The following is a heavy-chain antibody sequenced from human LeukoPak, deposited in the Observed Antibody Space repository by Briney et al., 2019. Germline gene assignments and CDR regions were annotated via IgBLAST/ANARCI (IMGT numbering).Heavy chain of an antibody. J-gene: IGHJ4*02. D-gene: IGHD1-14*01. CDR3: ARRAGIYSHPYDY. CDR2: IYSDGST. CDR1: ELTVSSNC. Sequence: GGSLRLSCAASELTVSSNCMTWVRQAPGKGLEWVSFIYSDGSTYYADSVRGRFTISRDNSKNTLSLQMNSLRAEDTAVYYCARRAGIYSHPYDYWGQGTLVTVSS. V-gene: IGHV3-53*01.